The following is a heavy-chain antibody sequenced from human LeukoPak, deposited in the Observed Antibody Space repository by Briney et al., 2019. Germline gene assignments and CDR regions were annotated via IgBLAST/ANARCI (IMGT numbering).Heavy chain of an antibody. CDR2: INPNSGGT. CDR1: GYTFTGYY. V-gene: IGHV1-2*02. J-gene: IGHJ4*02. CDR3: ASHVVVTAMYYFDY. Sequence: ASVKVSCKASGYTFTGYYMHWLRQAPGQGLEWMGWINPNSGGTNYAQKFQGRVTMTRDTSISTAYMELSRLRSDDTAVYYCASHVVVTAMYYFDYWGQGTLVTVSS. D-gene: IGHD2-21*02.